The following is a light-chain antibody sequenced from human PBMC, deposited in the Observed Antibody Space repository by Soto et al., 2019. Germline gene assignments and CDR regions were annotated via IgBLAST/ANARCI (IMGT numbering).Light chain of an antibody. J-gene: IGLJ2*01. V-gene: IGLV1-44*01. CDR1: SSNIGRNT. CDR2: GDN. Sequence: QSVLTQPPSVSGTPGQRVTMSCSGGSSNIGRNTVSWYQQLPGTAPKVLISGDNQRSSGVPDRFSGSKSGTSVSLAISGLQSEDEADYYCAAWDDSLSGPVFGGGTKVTVL. CDR3: AAWDDSLSGPV.